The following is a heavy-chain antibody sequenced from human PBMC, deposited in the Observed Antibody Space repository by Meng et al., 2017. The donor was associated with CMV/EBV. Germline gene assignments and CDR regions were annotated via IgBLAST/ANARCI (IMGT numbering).Heavy chain of an antibody. CDR2: IYYSGST. Sequence: SETLSLTCTVSGGSISSYYWNWIRQPPGKGLEWIGYIYYSGSTNYNPSLKSRVTISVDTSKNQFSLKLSSVTAADTAVYYCARGRYCSSTSSYGMDVWGQGTTVTVSS. CDR3: ARGRYCSSTSSYGMDV. J-gene: IGHJ6*02. V-gene: IGHV4-59*01. CDR1: GGSISSYY. D-gene: IGHD2-2*01.